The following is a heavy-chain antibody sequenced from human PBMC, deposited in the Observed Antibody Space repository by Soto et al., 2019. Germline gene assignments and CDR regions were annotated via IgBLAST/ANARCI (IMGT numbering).Heavy chain of an antibody. CDR3: ASGREGVSYDSSGYSVFDY. CDR2: INPNSGGT. Sequence: QVQLVQSGAEVKKPGASVKVSCKASGYTFTGYYMHWVRQAPGQGLEWMGWINPNSGGTNYAQKFQGVVTMARDTSISTAYMELSRLRSDDTAVYYCASGREGVSYDSSGYSVFDYWGQGTLVTVSS. D-gene: IGHD3-22*01. V-gene: IGHV1-2*02. J-gene: IGHJ4*02. CDR1: GYTFTGYY.